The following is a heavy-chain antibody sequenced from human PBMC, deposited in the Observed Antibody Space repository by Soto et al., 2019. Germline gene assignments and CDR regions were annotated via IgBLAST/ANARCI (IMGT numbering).Heavy chain of an antibody. CDR1: GFTFSSYA. V-gene: IGHV3-30-3*01. CDR3: ARDPAADWRWLPTNYYYYYGMDV. CDR2: ISYDGSNK. J-gene: IGHJ6*02. Sequence: HPGGSLRLSCAASGFTFSSYAMHWVRQAPGKGLEWVAVISYDGSNKYYADSVKGRFTISRDNSKNTLYLQMNSLRAEDTAVYYCARDPAADWRWLPTNYYYYYGMDVWGQGTTVTVSS. D-gene: IGHD5-12*01.